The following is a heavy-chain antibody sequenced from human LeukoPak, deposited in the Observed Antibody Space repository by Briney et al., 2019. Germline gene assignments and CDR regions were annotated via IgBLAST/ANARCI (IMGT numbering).Heavy chain of an antibody. Sequence: GGSPRLFCTASGFSFSGYWMHWVRQLPGKGLVWVSRISPTGSTTSHADSVKGRFTVSRDNAKNTLYLQVNNLRAEDTAVYYCARGPNSHWSGLDFWGQGTLLTVSS. CDR2: ISPTGSTT. J-gene: IGHJ4*02. V-gene: IGHV3-74*01. CDR1: GFSFSGYW. D-gene: IGHD2-8*02. CDR3: ARGPNSHWSGLDF.